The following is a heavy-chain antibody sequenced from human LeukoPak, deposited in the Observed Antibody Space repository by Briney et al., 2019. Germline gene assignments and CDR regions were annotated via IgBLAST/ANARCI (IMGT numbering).Heavy chain of an antibody. CDR1: GFTFSNYY. Sequence: GGSLGLSCAGSGFTFSNYYMHWVRQAPGKGLEYVSAISYNGDEIYYGNSVKGRFTISRDNSKNTLYLQMGSLRPEDTAVYYCARDPSVGGFSGSELDFWGQGTLVTVSS. J-gene: IGHJ4*02. CDR2: ISYNGDEI. V-gene: IGHV3-64*01. CDR3: ARDPSVGGFSGSELDF. D-gene: IGHD3-16*01.